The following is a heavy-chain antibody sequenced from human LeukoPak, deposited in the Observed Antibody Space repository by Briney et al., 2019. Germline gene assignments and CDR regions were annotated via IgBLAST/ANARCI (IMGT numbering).Heavy chain of an antibody. V-gene: IGHV1-2*02. CDR1: GYTFTGYY. CDR2: INPNSGGT. CDR3: AANYYDSSGYYDY. J-gene: IGHJ4*02. Sequence: GASVKVSCKASGYTFTGYYMHWVRQAPGQGLEWMGWINPNSGGTNYAQKFQGRVTMTEDTSTDTAYMELSSLRSEDTAVYYCAANYYDSSGYYDYWGQGTLVTVSS. D-gene: IGHD3-22*01.